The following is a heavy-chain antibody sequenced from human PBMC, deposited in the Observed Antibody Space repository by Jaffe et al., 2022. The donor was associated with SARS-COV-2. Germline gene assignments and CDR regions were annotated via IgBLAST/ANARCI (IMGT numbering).Heavy chain of an antibody. CDR1: GFSLSTSGVG. V-gene: IGHV2-5*02. D-gene: IGHD3-10*01. J-gene: IGHJ1*01. CDR3: AHNGGRHYYGSGFLFQH. CDR2: IYWDDDK. Sequence: QITLKESGPTLVKPTQTLTLTCTFSGFSLSTSGVGVGWIRQPPGKALEWLALIYWDDDKRYSPSLKSRLTITKDTSKNQVVLTMTNMDPVDTATYYCAHNGGRHYYGSGFLFQHWGQGTLVTVSS.